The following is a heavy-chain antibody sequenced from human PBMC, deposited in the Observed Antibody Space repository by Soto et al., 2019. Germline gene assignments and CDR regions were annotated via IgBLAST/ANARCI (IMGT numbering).Heavy chain of an antibody. D-gene: IGHD2-2*01. CDR1: GFTFSSYA. CDR3: ARDGEWWGVPAAIGYYYGMDV. V-gene: IGHV3-30-3*01. CDR2: ISYDGSNK. Sequence: GGSLRLSCAASGFTFSSYAMHWVRQAPGKGLEWVAVISYDGSNKYYADSVKGRFTISRDNSKNTLYLQMNSLRAEDTAVYYCARDGEWWGVPAAIGYYYGMDVWGQGTTVTVSS. J-gene: IGHJ6*02.